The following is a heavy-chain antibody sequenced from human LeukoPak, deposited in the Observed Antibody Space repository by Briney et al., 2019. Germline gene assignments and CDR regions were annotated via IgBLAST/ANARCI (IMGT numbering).Heavy chain of an antibody. CDR1: GFTFSSYA. D-gene: IGHD1-26*01. J-gene: IGHJ5*02. Sequence: GGSLRLSCAASGFTFSSYAMSWVRQAPGKGLEWVSAISGSGGSTYYADSVKGRFTISRDNSKNTLYLQMSSLRAEDTAVYYCAKDGRATEPYNWFDPWGQGTLVTVSS. CDR3: AKDGRATEPYNWFDP. CDR2: ISGSGGST. V-gene: IGHV3-23*01.